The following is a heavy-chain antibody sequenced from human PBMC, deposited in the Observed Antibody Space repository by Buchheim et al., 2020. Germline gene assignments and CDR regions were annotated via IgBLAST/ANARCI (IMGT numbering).Heavy chain of an antibody. CDR3: ASRLNYLS. J-gene: IGHJ5*02. V-gene: IGHV3-30-3*01. D-gene: IGHD1-7*01. CDR2: ISYDGSNK. CDR1: GFTFSSYA. Sequence: QVQLVESGGGVVQPGRSLRLSCAASGFTFSSYAMHWVRQAPGKGLEWVAVISYDGSNKYYADSVKGRFTISRDNSKNTLYLQMNSLRAEDTAVYYCASRLNYLSWGQGTL.